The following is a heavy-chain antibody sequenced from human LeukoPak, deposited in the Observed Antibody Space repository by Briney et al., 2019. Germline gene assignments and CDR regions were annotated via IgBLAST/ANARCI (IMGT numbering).Heavy chain of an antibody. D-gene: IGHD4-17*01. J-gene: IGHJ4*02. V-gene: IGHV1-8*01. CDR2: MNPNSGNT. Sequence: ASVKVSCKASGYTFTSYDIHWVRQATGQGLEWMGWMNPNSGNTGYAQKFQGRVTMTRNTSISTAYMELSSPRSEDTAVYYCARGPRLYAPSDYWGQGTLVTVSS. CDR1: GYTFTSYD. CDR3: ARGPRLYAPSDY.